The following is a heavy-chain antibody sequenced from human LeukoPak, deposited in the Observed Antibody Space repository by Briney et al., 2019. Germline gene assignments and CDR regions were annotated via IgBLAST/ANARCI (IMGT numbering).Heavy chain of an antibody. Sequence: SETLSLTCTVSGGSISSGSYYWSWIRQPAGKGLEWIGRIYTSGSTNYNPSLKSRVTISVDTSKNQFSLKLSSVTAADTAVYYCARVHGSTDAFDIWGQGTMVTVSS. CDR1: GGSISSGSYY. V-gene: IGHV4-61*02. CDR3: ARVHGSTDAFDI. D-gene: IGHD2-2*01. J-gene: IGHJ3*02. CDR2: IYTSGST.